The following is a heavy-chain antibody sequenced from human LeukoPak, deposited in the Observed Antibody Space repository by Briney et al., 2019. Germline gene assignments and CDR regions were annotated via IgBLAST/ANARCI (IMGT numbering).Heavy chain of an antibody. Sequence: GASVKVSCKASGYTFTSYDINWVRQATGQGLEWMGWMNPNSGNTGYAQKFQGRVTMTRNTSISTAYMELSSLGSEDTAVYYCAREGPYSRPFDYWGQGTLVTVSS. CDR3: AREGPYSRPFDY. J-gene: IGHJ4*02. D-gene: IGHD5-18*01. V-gene: IGHV1-8*01. CDR2: MNPNSGNT. CDR1: GYTFTSYD.